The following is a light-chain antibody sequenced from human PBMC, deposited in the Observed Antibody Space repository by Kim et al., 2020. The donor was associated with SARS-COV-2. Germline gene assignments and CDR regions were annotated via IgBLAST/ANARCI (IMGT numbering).Light chain of an antibody. V-gene: IGKV3-11*01. J-gene: IGKJ5*01. CDR3: QVHTGYPNT. Sequence: LSPGDRAAPPCRASQNIFTYLGWYQPKPGQAPRLLISDASKRAPGIPDRFTGSGSGTDFTLTIRSLEPDDFAVYYCQVHTGYPNTFGQGKRLEIK. CDR2: DAS. CDR1: QNIFTY.